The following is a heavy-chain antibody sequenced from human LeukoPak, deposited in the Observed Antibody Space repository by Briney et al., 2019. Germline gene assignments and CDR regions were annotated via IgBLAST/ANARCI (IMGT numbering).Heavy chain of an antibody. CDR2: ISAYNGNT. CDR3: GRVVGTPYYDFWSGSYYMDV. Sequence: ASVKVSCKASGYTFTSYGISWVRQAPGQGLEWMGWISAYNGNTNYAQKLQGRVTMTTDTSTSTAYMELRSLRSDDTAVYYCGRVVGTPYYDFWSGSYYMDVWGKGTTVTVSS. CDR1: GYTFTSYG. D-gene: IGHD3-3*01. J-gene: IGHJ6*03. V-gene: IGHV1-18*01.